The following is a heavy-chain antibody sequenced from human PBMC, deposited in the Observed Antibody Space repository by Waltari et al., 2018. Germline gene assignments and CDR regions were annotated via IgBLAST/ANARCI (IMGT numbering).Heavy chain of an antibody. Sequence: DVQVVESGGGLVQPGGSLRLSCAASGFTFSNYNMNWVRQAPGKGLEWVSYISSSSIIYYADSVKGRFTISRDNAKNSLYLQMNSLRAEDTAMYYCARRRDGFDIWGQGTMVTVSS. J-gene: IGHJ3*02. D-gene: IGHD6-25*01. CDR3: ARRRDGFDI. V-gene: IGHV3-48*04. CDR1: GFTFSNYN. CDR2: ISSSSII.